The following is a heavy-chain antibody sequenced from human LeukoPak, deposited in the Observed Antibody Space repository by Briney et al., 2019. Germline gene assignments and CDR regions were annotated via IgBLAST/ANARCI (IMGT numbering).Heavy chain of an antibody. V-gene: IGHV4-59*01. CDR1: GGSISIYC. Sequence: SETLSLTCLVSGGSISIYCRSWIRQSPGKGLEWLGYIHYSGTINYNPSLNSRVNISLETSRDQFSLNVGSVTAADTAVYYCARGERMGLDYWGQGALVTVSS. D-gene: IGHD1-26*01. CDR2: IHYSGTI. J-gene: IGHJ4*02. CDR3: ARGERMGLDY.